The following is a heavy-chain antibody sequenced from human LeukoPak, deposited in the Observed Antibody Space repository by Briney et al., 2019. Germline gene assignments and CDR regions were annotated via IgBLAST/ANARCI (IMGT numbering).Heavy chain of an antibody. CDR3: ATVSLNDY. CDR2: INSDGSDT. J-gene: IGHJ4*02. V-gene: IGHV3-74*01. CDR1: GFTFSNYW. Sequence: GGSLRLSCAASGFTFSNYWMHWVRRAPGQGLVWVSRINSDGSDTSSVGSVEGRFTISRDNAKNTVHLQMNSLRAEDTAVYYCATVSLNDYWGQGTLVTVSS.